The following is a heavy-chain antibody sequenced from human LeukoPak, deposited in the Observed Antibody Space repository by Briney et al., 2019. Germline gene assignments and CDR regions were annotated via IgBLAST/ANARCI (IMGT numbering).Heavy chain of an antibody. CDR3: ARDFCPYSQYCTNRDHFDY. D-gene: IGHD2-8*01. CDR2: ISYDGSNK. CDR1: GFTFSSYA. J-gene: IGHJ4*02. V-gene: IGHV3-30-3*01. Sequence: GGSLRLSCAASGFTFSSYAMHWVRQAPGKGLEWVAVISYDGSNKYYADSVKGRFTISRDNSKNTLYLQMNSLRAEDTAVYYCARDFCPYSQYCTNRDHFDYWGQGTLVTVSS.